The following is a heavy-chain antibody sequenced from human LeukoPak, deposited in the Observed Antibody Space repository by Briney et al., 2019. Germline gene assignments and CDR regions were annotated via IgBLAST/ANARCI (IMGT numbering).Heavy chain of an antibody. Sequence: AASVKVSCKASGYTFTSYAMNWVRQAPGQGLEWMGWINTNTGNPTYAQGFTGRFVFSLDTSVSTAYLQISSLKAEDTAVYYCAREGFGESWDMAFDIWGQGTMVTVSS. J-gene: IGHJ3*02. CDR2: INTNTGNP. V-gene: IGHV7-4-1*02. CDR3: AREGFGESWDMAFDI. D-gene: IGHD3-10*01. CDR1: GYTFTSYA.